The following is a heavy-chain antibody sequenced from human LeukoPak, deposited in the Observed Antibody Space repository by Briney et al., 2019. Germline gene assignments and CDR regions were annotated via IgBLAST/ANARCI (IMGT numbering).Heavy chain of an antibody. CDR3: AKDLGGEGGSGFPGQ. D-gene: IGHD3-10*01. CDR1: GSAFSSYS. CDR2: ISGSGADT. J-gene: IGHJ4*02. V-gene: IGHV3-23*01. Sequence: GGSLRLSCAACGSAFSSYSMSWVRQAPGKGLEWVSAISGSGADTYYTDSVKGRFTISRDNSKTTLFLQMNSLRAEDTAIYYCAKDLGGEGGSGFPGQWGQGTLVTVSS.